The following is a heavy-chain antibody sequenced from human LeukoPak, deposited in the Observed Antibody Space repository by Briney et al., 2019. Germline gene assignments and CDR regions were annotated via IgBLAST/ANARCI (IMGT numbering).Heavy chain of an antibody. CDR1: GFTFSSHG. CDR2: ISGSGGRT. J-gene: IGHJ4*02. D-gene: IGHD3-22*01. V-gene: IGHV3-23*01. Sequence: GGTLRLSCTASGFTFSSHGMNWVRQAPGKGLEWVSGISGSGGRTYYADSVKGRFTISKDNTKNTLYLQMNSPKVEDTSVYYCAKDAKVTMIVVVPTGRPYYFDYWGKGTLVTVSS. CDR3: AKDAKVTMIVVVPTGRPYYFDY.